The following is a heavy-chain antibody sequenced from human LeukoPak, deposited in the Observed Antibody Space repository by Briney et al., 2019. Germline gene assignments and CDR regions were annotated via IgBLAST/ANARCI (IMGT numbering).Heavy chain of an antibody. CDR2: ISGSGGST. CDR1: GFTFSSYG. Sequence: GGSLRPSCAASGFTFSSYGMGWVRQAPGKGLEWVSAISGSGGSTYYADSVKGRFTISRDNSKNTLYLQMNSLRAEDTAVYYCAKMVRGYYYYMDVWGKGTTVTISS. V-gene: IGHV3-23*01. CDR3: AKMVRGYYYYMDV. J-gene: IGHJ6*03. D-gene: IGHD3-10*01.